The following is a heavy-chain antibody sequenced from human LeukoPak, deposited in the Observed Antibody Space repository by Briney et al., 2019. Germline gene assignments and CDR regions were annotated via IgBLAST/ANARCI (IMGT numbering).Heavy chain of an antibody. V-gene: IGHV3-23*01. CDR3: AKAYCSSTSCPMDV. CDR2: TVGSGPNT. Sequence: GGSLRLSCAASGFTFSNYAMSWVRQAPGKGLEWVSATVGSGPNTYHADSVRGRFTISRDNSKNTLYLQMNSLRAEDTAVYYCAKAYCSSTSCPMDVWGKGTTVTISS. CDR1: GFTFSNYA. J-gene: IGHJ6*03. D-gene: IGHD2-2*01.